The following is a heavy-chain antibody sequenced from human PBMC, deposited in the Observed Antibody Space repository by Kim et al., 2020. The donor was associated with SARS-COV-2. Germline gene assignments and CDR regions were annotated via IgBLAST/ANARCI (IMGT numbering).Heavy chain of an antibody. D-gene: IGHD6-13*01. Sequence: KYYVDSVKGRFTISRDNAKTSLYLQMNSLRDEDTAVYYCARVGSSSWYFDYWGQGTLVTVSS. V-gene: IGHV3-7*01. CDR2: K. CDR3: ARVGSSSWYFDY. J-gene: IGHJ4*02.